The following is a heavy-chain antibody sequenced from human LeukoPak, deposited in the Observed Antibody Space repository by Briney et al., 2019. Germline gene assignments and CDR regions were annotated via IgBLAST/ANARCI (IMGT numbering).Heavy chain of an antibody. V-gene: IGHV3-74*01. CDR2: INTDGSST. D-gene: IGHD1-26*01. CDR1: GFTFSSYW. CDR3: AKVNVVVGATD. J-gene: IGHJ4*02. Sequence: PGGSLRLSCAASGFTFSSYWMHWVRHAPGKGLVWVSRINTDGSSTSYADSVKGRFTISRDNAKNTLYLQMNSLRAEDTAVYYCAKVNVVVGATDWGQGTLVTVSS.